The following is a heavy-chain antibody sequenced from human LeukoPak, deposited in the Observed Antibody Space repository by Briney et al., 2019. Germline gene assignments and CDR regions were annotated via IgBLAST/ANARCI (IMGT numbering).Heavy chain of an antibody. CDR2: ISCSGGST. CDR1: GFTFNSYA. Sequence: QSGGPLTLSCAASGFTFNSYAMSWVRQAPGKGLEWGSAISCSGGSTYYADSVKGRFTISRDNSKNTLYLQMNSLRAEDTAVYYCAKDGEQLVFYYYYMDVWGKGTTVTVSS. J-gene: IGHJ6*03. CDR3: AKDGEQLVFYYYYMDV. V-gene: IGHV3-23*01. D-gene: IGHD6-13*01.